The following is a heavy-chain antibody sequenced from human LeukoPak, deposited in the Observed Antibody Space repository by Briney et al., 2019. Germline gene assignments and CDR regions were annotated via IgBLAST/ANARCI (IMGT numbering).Heavy chain of an antibody. V-gene: IGHV3-23*01. CDR2: ISGSGDST. Sequence: GGSLRLSCAASGFTFSTYAMNWVRQAPGKGLEWVSAISGSGDSTYYADSVKGRFTISRDNSKNTLYPQMNSLRAEDTAVYYCAKTLHYGHYGKFDYWGQGTLVTVSS. D-gene: IGHD4-17*01. CDR1: GFTFSTYA. J-gene: IGHJ4*02. CDR3: AKTLHYGHYGKFDY.